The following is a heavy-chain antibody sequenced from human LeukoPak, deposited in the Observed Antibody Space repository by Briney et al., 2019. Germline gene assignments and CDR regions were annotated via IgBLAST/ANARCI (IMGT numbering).Heavy chain of an antibody. D-gene: IGHD1-26*01. V-gene: IGHV4-59*01. J-gene: IGHJ5*02. CDR2: IYYSGST. CDR1: GGSISSYY. Sequence: SETLSLTCTVSGGSISSYYWSWIRQPPGKGLEWIGYIYYSGSTNYNPSLKSRVTISVDTSKNQFSLMLSSVTAADTAVYYCARGRLYSGSYFGWFDPWGQGTLVTVSS. CDR3: ARGRLYSGSYFGWFDP.